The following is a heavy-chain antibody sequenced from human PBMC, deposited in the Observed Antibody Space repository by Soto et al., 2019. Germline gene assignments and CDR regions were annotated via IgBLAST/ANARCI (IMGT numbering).Heavy chain of an antibody. J-gene: IGHJ3*02. CDR3: ARRYGYAFDI. Sequence: SETLSLTCTVSGGSISSYYWSWIRQPPGKGLEWIGYIYYSGSTNYNPSLKSRVTKSVDTSKNQFSLKLSSVTAADTAVYYCARRYGYAFDIWGQGTMVTVSS. D-gene: IGHD4-17*01. CDR1: GGSISSYY. V-gene: IGHV4-59*01. CDR2: IYYSGST.